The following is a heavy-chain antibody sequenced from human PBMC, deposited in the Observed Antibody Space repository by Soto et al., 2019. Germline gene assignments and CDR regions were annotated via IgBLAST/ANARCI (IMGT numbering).Heavy chain of an antibody. CDR2: IRSKANSYAT. D-gene: IGHD5-12*01. V-gene: IGHV3-73*01. Sequence: RLSWAASGFTFSGSAMHWVRHASGKGLEWVGRIRSKANSYATAYAASVKGRFTISRDDSKNTAYLQMNSLKTEDTAVYYCTRGEWLRAFDIWGQGTMVTVSS. CDR1: GFTFSGSA. CDR3: TRGEWLRAFDI. J-gene: IGHJ3*02.